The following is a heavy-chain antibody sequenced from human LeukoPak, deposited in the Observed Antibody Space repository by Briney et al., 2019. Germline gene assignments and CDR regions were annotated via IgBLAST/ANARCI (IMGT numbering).Heavy chain of an antibody. CDR2: ISAYNGNT. D-gene: IGHD3-22*01. CDR3: ARGPEDYSDSSGYYQYYFDY. CDR1: VYTFTSYG. V-gene: IGHV1-18*01. Sequence: ASVKVSCKASVYTFTSYGISWVRQAPGQGLEWMGWISAYNGNTNYAQKLQGRVTMTTDTSTSTAYMELRSLRSEDTAVYYCARGPEDYSDSSGYYQYYFDYWGQGTLVTVSS. J-gene: IGHJ4*02.